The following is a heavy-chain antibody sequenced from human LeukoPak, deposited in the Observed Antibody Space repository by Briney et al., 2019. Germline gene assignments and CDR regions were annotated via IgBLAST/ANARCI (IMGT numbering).Heavy chain of an antibody. Sequence: PGGSLRLSCVAPGFSFSDYAMHWVRQAPGKGLEWVAVISADGRDKYYIDSVRGRFTISRDNSKTTVFLQMNSLEVEDTAVYYCATPLTSKWSSSWYSGHFDYWGQGALVTVPS. V-gene: IGHV3-30*04. CDR2: ISADGRDK. CDR3: ATPLTSKWSSSWYSGHFDY. D-gene: IGHD6-13*01. CDR1: GFSFSDYA. J-gene: IGHJ4*02.